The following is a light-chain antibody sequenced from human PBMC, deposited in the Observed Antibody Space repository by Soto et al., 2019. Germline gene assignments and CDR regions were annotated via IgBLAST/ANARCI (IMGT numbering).Light chain of an antibody. CDR2: EVR. V-gene: IGLV2-14*01. CDR3: SSYTSSSTLVV. Sequence: QSALTQPASVSGSPGQSITISCTGTSSDIGHYNYVSWYQQHPGKVPKLIISEVRNRPSGVSDRFSGSKSGNSASLTISGLQAEDEADYYCSSYTSSSTLVVFGGGTKLTVL. J-gene: IGLJ2*01. CDR1: SSDIGHYNY.